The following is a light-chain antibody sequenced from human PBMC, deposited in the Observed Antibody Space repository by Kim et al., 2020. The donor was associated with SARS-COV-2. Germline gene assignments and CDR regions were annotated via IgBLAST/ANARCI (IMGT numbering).Light chain of an antibody. CDR2: EVS. CDR3: CSYAGSSTWV. J-gene: IGLJ3*02. V-gene: IGLV2-23*02. CDR1: RSDVGSYNL. Sequence: QSALTQPASVSGSPGQSITISCTGTRSDVGSYNLFSWYQQHPGKAPKLMIYEVSKRPSGVSNRCSGSKSGNTASLTISGLQAEDEADYYCCSYAGSSTWVFGGGTQLTVL.